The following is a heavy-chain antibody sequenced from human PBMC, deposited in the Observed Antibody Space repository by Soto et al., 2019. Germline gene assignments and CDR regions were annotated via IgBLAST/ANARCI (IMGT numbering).Heavy chain of an antibody. D-gene: IGHD4-4*01. V-gene: IGHV1-18*01. CDR1: GYTFRSYG. CDR3: AKADSNYAGRFSYYYMDV. J-gene: IGHJ6*03. Sequence: GASVKVCCKASGYTFRSYGISWVRQAPGQGLEWMGWISGYNGNTHYSQKFQGKVTMTTDTSTSTAYMELRNLRSDDTAVYYCAKADSNYAGRFSYYYMDVWGTGTMVTVSS. CDR2: ISGYNGNT.